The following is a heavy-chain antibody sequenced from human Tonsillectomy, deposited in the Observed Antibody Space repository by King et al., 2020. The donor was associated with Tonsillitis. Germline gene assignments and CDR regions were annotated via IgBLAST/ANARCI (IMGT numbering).Heavy chain of an antibody. Sequence: VQLVESGGGLVQPGGSLRLSCAASGFSFSNNWMQWVRQAPGKGLVGVSXXNDDGSTTLYADSVKGRFTVSRDNAKNTLYLQMNSLRAEDTAVYYCVKDSSGSYWGQGTLVTVSS. J-gene: IGHJ4*02. CDR1: GFSFSNNW. CDR2: XNDDGSTT. CDR3: VKDSSGSY. V-gene: IGHV3-74*03. D-gene: IGHD3-22*01.